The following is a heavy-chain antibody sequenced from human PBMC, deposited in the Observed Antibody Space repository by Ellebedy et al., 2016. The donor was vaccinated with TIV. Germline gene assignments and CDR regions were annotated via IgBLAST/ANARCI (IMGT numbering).Heavy chain of an antibody. J-gene: IGHJ4*02. CDR3: ARDPPADRTSTWG. CDR1: GFTFSSYA. V-gene: IGHV3-30*14. CDR2: ISDDRIDK. D-gene: IGHD2-15*01. Sequence: PGGSLRLSCAASGFTFSSYAMHWVRQAPGKGLEWVAVISDDRIDKEYADSVKGRFTISRDNSKNTLYLQMNSLRAEDTAVYYCARDPPADRTSTWGWGQGTLVTVSS.